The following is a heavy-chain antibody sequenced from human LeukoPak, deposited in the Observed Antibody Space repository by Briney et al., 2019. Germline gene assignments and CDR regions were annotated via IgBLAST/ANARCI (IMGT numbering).Heavy chain of an antibody. Sequence: GASVKVSCKASGYTFTSYGISWVRQAPGQGLEWLGWISAYNGNTNFAQKIQGRVTMTTDTSTSTAYMELRSLRSDDTAVYYCARVLSDDFWSFYQDYWGQGTLVTVSS. CDR2: ISAYNGNT. CDR1: GYTFTSYG. V-gene: IGHV1-18*01. CDR3: ARVLSDDFWSFYQDY. D-gene: IGHD3-3*01. J-gene: IGHJ4*02.